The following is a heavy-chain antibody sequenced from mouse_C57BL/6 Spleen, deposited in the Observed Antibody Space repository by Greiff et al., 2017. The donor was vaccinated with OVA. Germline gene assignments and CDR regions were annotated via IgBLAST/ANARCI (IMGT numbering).Heavy chain of an antibody. CDR3: ARSGSFYDGYYYAMDY. D-gene: IGHD2-3*01. CDR1: GYTFTSYW. Sequence: VQLQQPGAELVKPGASVKLSCKASGYTFTSYWMHWVKQRPGQGLEWIGMIHPNSGSTNYNEKFKSKATLTVDKSSSTAYMQLSSLTSEDSAVYYCARSGSFYDGYYYAMDYWGQGTSVTVSS. CDR2: IHPNSGST. J-gene: IGHJ4*01. V-gene: IGHV1-64*01.